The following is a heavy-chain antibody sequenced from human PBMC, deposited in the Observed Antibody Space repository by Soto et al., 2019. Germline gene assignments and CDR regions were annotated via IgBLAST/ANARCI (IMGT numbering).Heavy chain of an antibody. J-gene: IGHJ5*02. Sequence: ASVKVSCKASGYTFTSYGISWVRQAPGQGLEWMGWISAYNGNTNYAQKLQGRVTMTTDTSTSTAYMELRSLRSDDTAVYYCARDRYCSGGSCYSGVKFDPWGQGTLVTVSS. V-gene: IGHV1-18*01. CDR2: ISAYNGNT. D-gene: IGHD2-15*01. CDR3: ARDRYCSGGSCYSGVKFDP. CDR1: GYTFTSYG.